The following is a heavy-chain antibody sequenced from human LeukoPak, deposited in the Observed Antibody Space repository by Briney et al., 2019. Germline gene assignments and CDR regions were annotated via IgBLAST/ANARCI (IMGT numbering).Heavy chain of an antibody. CDR2: IYYSGST. V-gene: IGHV4-39*01. CDR3: ARDTIGFRASLGLERRAFDP. J-gene: IGHJ5*02. Sequence: PSETLSLTCTVSGGSISSSSYYWGWIRPPPGKGLEWIGSIYYSGSTYYNPSLKSRVTISVDTSKNQFSLKLSSVTAADTAVYYCARDTIGFRASLGLERRAFDPWGQGTLVTVSS. D-gene: IGHD1-1*01. CDR1: GGSISSSSYY.